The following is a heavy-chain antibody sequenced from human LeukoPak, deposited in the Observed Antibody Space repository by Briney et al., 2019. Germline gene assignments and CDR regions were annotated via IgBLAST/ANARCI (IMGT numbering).Heavy chain of an antibody. CDR3: ATWAFYHNLDV. CDR1: GFTIGPYA. CDR2: KADGSGT. Sequence: GGSLRLFCAASGFTIGPYAMYWVRQGPGRGLEWVSVKADGSGTFYADSVRGRFTTSRDNSKNSLYLQMNSLTSEDTALYYCATWAFYHNLDVWGQGTTVIVSS. J-gene: IGHJ6*02. D-gene: IGHD2/OR15-2a*01. V-gene: IGHV3-43*02.